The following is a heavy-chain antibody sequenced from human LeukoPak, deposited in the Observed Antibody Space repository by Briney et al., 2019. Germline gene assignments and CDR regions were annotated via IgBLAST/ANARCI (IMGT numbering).Heavy chain of an antibody. CDR3: ARDLIYYDSSGYLRGFYFDY. D-gene: IGHD3-22*01. J-gene: IGHJ4*02. CDR1: GFTFSSYW. CDR2: IKQDGSEK. Sequence: QTGGSLRLSCAASGFTFSSYWMSWVRQAPGKGLEWVANIKQDGSEKYYVDSVKGRFTISRDNAKNSLYLQMNSLRAEDTAVYYCARDLIYYDSSGYLRGFYFDYWGQGTLVTVSS. V-gene: IGHV3-7*01.